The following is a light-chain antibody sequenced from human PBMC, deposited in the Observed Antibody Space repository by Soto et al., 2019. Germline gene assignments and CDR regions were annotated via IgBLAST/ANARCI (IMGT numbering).Light chain of an antibody. CDR2: AAS. CDR3: QNSYSTPRT. J-gene: IGKJ4*01. Sequence: DIQMTQSPSSLSASVGDRVTITCRASQSISSYLNWYQQKPGKAPKLLIYAASSLQSGVPSRFSGSGSGTDCMLTISSLQPEDFATYYCQNSYSTPRTFGGGTKVEIK. V-gene: IGKV1-39*01. CDR1: QSISSY.